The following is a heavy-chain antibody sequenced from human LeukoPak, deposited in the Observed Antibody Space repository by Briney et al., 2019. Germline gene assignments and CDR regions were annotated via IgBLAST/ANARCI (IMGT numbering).Heavy chain of an antibody. CDR3: ASHNKNYYDSSGYAH. CDR1: GGSFSGYY. CDR2: INHSGST. D-gene: IGHD3-22*01. J-gene: IGHJ4*02. Sequence: SETLSLTCAVHGGSFSGYYWSWIRQPPGKGLEWSGEINHSGSTNYNPSLKSRVTISVDTSKNQFSLKLSSVTAADTAVYYCASHNKNYYDSSGYAHWGQGILVTVSS. V-gene: IGHV4-34*01.